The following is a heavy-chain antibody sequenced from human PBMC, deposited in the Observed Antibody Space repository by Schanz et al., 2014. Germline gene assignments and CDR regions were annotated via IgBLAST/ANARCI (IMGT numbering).Heavy chain of an antibody. J-gene: IGHJ4*02. CDR3: ARKVMATIGGYYDN. CDR1: GFTFSSYS. D-gene: IGHD3-16*01. V-gene: IGHV3-23*04. Sequence: EVQLVESGGGLIQPGGSLRLSCTASGFTFSSYSMHWVRQAPGKGLEWVSSISSGGGSTYYADSVRGRFTISRDNAENTLYLQMNSLRAEDTAVYYCARKVMATIGGYYDNWGQGTLVIVSS. CDR2: ISSGGGST.